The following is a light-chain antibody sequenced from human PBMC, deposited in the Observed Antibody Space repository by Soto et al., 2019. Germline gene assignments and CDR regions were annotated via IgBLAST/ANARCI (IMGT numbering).Light chain of an antibody. J-gene: IGKJ2*01. CDR2: AAS. CDR1: QSISSY. CDR3: QQSYSTPVYT. V-gene: IGKV1-39*01. Sequence: DIQMTQSPSSLSASVGDRVTITCRASQSISSYLNWYQQKPGKAPKLLIYAASSLQSGVPSRFSGSGPGTDFTLAISSLQPEDFATYYCQQSYSTPVYTFGQGTKLEIK.